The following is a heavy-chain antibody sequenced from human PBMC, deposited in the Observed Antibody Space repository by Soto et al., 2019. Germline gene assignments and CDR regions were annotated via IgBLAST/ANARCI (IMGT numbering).Heavy chain of an antibody. CDR1: GYIFIDYW. V-gene: IGHV5-51*01. CDR2: VYPRDSDT. D-gene: IGHD2-15*01. Sequence: GESVKISCKASGYIFIDYWIGWVGQMPGKGLAWMGIVYPRDSDTRYSSSFQGQVTISADRSTGTAFLQWRSLKASDTALYYCARPPLPGYSIHFNAWGQGTLVTVSS. CDR3: ARPPLPGYSIHFNA. J-gene: IGHJ5*02.